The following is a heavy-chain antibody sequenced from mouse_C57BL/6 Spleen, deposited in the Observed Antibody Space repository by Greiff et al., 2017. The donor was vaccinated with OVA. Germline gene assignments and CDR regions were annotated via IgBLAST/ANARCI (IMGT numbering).Heavy chain of an antibody. J-gene: IGHJ2*01. V-gene: IGHV1-76*01. CDR3: AREGYRLRRFDY. CDR1: GYTFTDYY. D-gene: IGHD2-4*01. Sequence: VQLQQSGAELVRPGASVKLSCKASGYTFTDYYINWVKQRPGQGLEWIARIYPGSGNTYYNEKFKGKATLTAEKSSSTAYMQLSSLTSEDSAVYFCAREGYRLRRFDYWGQGTTLTVSS. CDR2: IYPGSGNT.